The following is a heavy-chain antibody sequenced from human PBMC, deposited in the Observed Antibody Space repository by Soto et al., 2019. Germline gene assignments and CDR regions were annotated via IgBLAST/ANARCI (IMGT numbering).Heavy chain of an antibody. J-gene: IGHJ6*02. CDR1: GGSFSGYY. Sequence: SETLSLTCAVYGGSFSGYYWSWICQPPGKGLEWIGEINHSGSTNYNPSLKSRVTISVDTSKNQFSLKLSSVTAADTAVYYCARGRVAARAYYYYYGMDVWGQGTTVTVSS. D-gene: IGHD6-6*01. V-gene: IGHV4-34*01. CDR3: ARGRVAARAYYYYYGMDV. CDR2: INHSGST.